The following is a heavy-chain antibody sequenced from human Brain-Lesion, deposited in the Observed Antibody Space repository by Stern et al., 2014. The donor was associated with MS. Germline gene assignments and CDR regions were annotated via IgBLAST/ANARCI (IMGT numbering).Heavy chain of an antibody. V-gene: IGHV4-31*03. Sequence: DQLVESGPGLVKPLQTLSLTCTVSGGSVSSGGYFWNWIRPHPGKGLEWIGHVYYSGSIAYNPSLKSRVTISVDTSKNQFSLRLRSVTAADTAVYYCARNPALWYFDLWGRGTLAAVSS. CDR1: GGSVSSGGYF. J-gene: IGHJ2*01. D-gene: IGHD3-3*02. CDR2: VYYSGSI. CDR3: ARNPALWYFDL.